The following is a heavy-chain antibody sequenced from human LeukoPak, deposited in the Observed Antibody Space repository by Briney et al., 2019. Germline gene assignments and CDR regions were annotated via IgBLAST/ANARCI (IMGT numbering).Heavy chain of an antibody. CDR2: IRSSSSTI. Sequence: PGGSLRLSCAASGFTFGSYSMSWVRQAPGKGLEWVSYIRSSSSTIYYAYSVKGRFTSSRDNAKNSLYLQMNSLRAEDTAVYYCARGWEYSSSSGFDYWGQGTLVTVSS. CDR1: GFTFGSYS. J-gene: IGHJ4*02. V-gene: IGHV3-48*01. CDR3: ARGWEYSSSSGFDY. D-gene: IGHD6-6*01.